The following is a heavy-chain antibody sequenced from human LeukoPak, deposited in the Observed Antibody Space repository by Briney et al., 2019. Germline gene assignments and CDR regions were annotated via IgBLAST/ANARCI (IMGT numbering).Heavy chain of an antibody. Sequence: GGSLGLSCAASGFTFSSSAMSWVRQAPGKGLEWVSAISNNGGYTYYADSVQGRFTISRDNSKSTLCLQMNSLRDEDTAVYYCAKQLGYCSDGSCYFPYWGQGTLVTVSS. J-gene: IGHJ4*02. V-gene: IGHV3-23*01. CDR2: ISNNGGYT. CDR3: AKQLGYCSDGSCYFPY. D-gene: IGHD2-15*01. CDR1: GFTFSSSA.